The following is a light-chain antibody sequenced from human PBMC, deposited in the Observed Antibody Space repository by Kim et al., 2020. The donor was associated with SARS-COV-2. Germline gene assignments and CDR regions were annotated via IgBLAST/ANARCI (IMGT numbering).Light chain of an antibody. CDR1: QSISNW. CDR2: DAS. Sequence: DIQMTQSPSTLSASVGDRVTITCRASQSISNWLAWYQQKPGKAPKLLIYDASSLESGVPSRFSGSGSGTEFTLTISSLQPDDFAIYYCQQYNSYSLYTFGQGTKLEI. J-gene: IGKJ2*01. CDR3: QQYNSYSLYT. V-gene: IGKV1-5*01.